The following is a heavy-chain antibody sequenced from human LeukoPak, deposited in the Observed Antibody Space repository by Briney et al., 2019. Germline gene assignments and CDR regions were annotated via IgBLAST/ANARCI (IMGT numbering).Heavy chain of an antibody. CDR3: ARRDTGTTRIFDY. CDR1: GSSFSSHW. CDR2: IYPGDSDA. D-gene: IGHD1-1*01. J-gene: IGHJ4*02. Sequence: LGESLKISCKGSGSSFSSHWIGWVRQMPGQGLEWMGIIYPGDSDAKYSPPFQGQVTISADKSISTAYLQWSSLKASDTAMYYCARRDTGTTRIFDYWGQGTLVTVSS. V-gene: IGHV5-51*01.